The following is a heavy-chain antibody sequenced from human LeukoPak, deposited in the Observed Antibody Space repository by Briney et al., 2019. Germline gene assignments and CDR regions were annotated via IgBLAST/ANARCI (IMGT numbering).Heavy chain of an antibody. D-gene: IGHD3-10*01. CDR3: ARDLSYPGAIDY. J-gene: IGHJ4*02. CDR1: GFTFSSYS. Sequence: PGGSLRLSCAASGFTFSSYSMNWVRQAPGKGLKWVSSISSSSSYIYYADSVKGRFTISRDNAKNSLYLQMNSLRAEDTAVYYCARDLSYPGAIDYWGQGTLVTVSS. V-gene: IGHV3-21*01. CDR2: ISSSSSYI.